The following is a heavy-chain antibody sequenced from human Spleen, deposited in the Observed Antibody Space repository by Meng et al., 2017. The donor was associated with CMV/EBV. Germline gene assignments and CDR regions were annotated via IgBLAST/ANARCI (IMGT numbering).Heavy chain of an antibody. D-gene: IGHD1-26*01. J-gene: IGHJ4*02. CDR3: ARVGALLVGATGGGHYFDY. CDR1: FTGYY. CDR2: INPNSGGT. Sequence: FTGYYMHWVRQAPGQGLEWMGWINPNSGGTNYAQKFQGRVTMTRDTSISTAYMELSRLRSDDTAVYYCARVGALLVGATGGGHYFDYWGQGTLVTVSS. V-gene: IGHV1-2*02.